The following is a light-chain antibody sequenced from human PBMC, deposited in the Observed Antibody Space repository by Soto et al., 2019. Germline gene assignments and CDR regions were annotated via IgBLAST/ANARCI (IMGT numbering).Light chain of an antibody. J-gene: IGKJ2*01. V-gene: IGKV1-39*01. CDR2: AAS. CDR3: HQSYSTPPYT. CDR1: QSISSS. Sequence: IQMTQSPSSLSASVGDRVTITCRASQSISSSLNWYQQKPGKAPKLLIYAASSLQSGVPSRFSGSGSGTDFTLTISRLQPEDFATYYCHQSYSTPPYTFGQGTKLEIK.